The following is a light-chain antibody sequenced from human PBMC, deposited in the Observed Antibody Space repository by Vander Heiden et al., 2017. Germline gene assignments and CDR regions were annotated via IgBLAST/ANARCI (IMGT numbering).Light chain of an antibody. Sequence: DIQMTQSPSSLSASVGDRVTITCRASQSISSYLNWYQQKPGKAPKLLIYAASNLQSGVPSRFSGSGSGTDFTLTISSLQPEDFATYYCQQSYSTPLTFGGGTKVGI. J-gene: IGKJ4*01. CDR2: AAS. V-gene: IGKV1-39*01. CDR3: QQSYSTPLT. CDR1: QSISSY.